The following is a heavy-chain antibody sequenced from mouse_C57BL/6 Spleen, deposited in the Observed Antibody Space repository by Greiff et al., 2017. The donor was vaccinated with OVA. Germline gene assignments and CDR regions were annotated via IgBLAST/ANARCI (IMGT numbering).Heavy chain of an antibody. Sequence: DVKLVESGGDLVKPGGSLKLSCAASGFTFSSYGMSWVRQTPDKRLEWVATISSGGSYTYYPDSVKGRFTISRDNAKNTLYLQMSSLESEDTAMYYCARRYGYDGGYYAMDYWGQGTSVTVSS. D-gene: IGHD2-2*01. V-gene: IGHV5-6*02. CDR2: ISSGGSYT. J-gene: IGHJ4*01. CDR3: ARRYGYDGGYYAMDY. CDR1: GFTFSSYG.